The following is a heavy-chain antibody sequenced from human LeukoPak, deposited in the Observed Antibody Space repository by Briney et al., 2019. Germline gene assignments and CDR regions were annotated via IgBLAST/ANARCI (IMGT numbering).Heavy chain of an antibody. J-gene: IGHJ6*03. V-gene: IGHV3-66*02. D-gene: IGHD3-3*01. Sequence: GESLKISCAASGYTVSSNYMSWVRQAPGKGLEWVSVIYSGGSTYYADSVKGRFTISRDNSKNTLYLQMNSLRAEDTAVYYCASDFRVHYYYMDVWGKGTTVTVSS. CDR3: ASDFRVHYYYMDV. CDR1: GYTVSSNY. CDR2: IYSGGST.